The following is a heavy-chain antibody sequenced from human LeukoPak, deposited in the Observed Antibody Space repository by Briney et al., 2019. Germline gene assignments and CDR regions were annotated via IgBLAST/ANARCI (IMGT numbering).Heavy chain of an antibody. J-gene: IGHJ4*02. CDR2: IYYSGST. D-gene: IGHD2-2*02. CDR1: GGSISSGGYY. V-gene: IGHV4-31*03. CDR3: ARAVVVPAAIPDYYFDY. Sequence: SATLSLTCTVSGGSISSGGYYWSWIRQHPGKGLEWIGYIYYSGSTYYNPSLKSRVTISVDTSKNQFSLKLSSVTAADTAVYYCARAVVVPAAIPDYYFDYWGQGTLVTVSS.